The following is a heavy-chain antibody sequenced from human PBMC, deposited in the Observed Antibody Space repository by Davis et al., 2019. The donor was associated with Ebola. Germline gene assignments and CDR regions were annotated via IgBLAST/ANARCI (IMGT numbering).Heavy chain of an antibody. Sequence: GESLKISCAASGFTFSDYYMSWIRQAPGKGLEWVSYISSSGSTIYYADSVKGRFTISRDNAKNSLYLQMNSLRAEDTAVYYCARDLGDIVVVVAAFDYWGQGTLVTVSS. V-gene: IGHV3-11*04. CDR2: ISSSGSTI. J-gene: IGHJ4*02. CDR3: ARDLGDIVVVVAAFDY. CDR1: GFTFSDYY. D-gene: IGHD2-15*01.